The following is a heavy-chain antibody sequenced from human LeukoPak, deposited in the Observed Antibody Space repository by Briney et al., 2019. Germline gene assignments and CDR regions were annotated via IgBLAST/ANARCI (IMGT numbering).Heavy chain of an antibody. J-gene: IGHJ3*02. CDR2: IYHSGST. Sequence: GSLRLSCAASGFTFSSFSMSWVRQPPGKGLEWIGEIYHSGSTNYNPSLKSRVTISVGKSKNQFSLKLSSVTAADTAVYYCARSGVLGGDAFDIWGQGTMVTVSS. CDR1: GFTFSSFSM. CDR3: ARSGVLGGDAFDI. V-gene: IGHV4-4*02. D-gene: IGHD3-3*02.